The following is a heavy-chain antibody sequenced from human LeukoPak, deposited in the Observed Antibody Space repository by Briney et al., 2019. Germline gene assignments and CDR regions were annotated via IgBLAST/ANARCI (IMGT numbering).Heavy chain of an antibody. V-gene: IGHV4-59*08. CDR2: IYYSGST. CDR1: GGSISNYY. CDR3: AGGGSYLRYYFDH. D-gene: IGHD1-26*01. Sequence: PSETLSLTCTVSGGSISNYYWSWIRQPPGKGLEWIGHIYYSGSTNYNPSLKSRVTISVDTSMNQFSLKLSSVTAADTAVYYCAGGGSYLRYYFDHWGQGTLVTVSS. J-gene: IGHJ4*02.